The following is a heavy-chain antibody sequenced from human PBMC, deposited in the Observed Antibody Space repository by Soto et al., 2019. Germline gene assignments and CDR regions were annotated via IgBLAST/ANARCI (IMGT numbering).Heavy chain of an antibody. CDR3: AKGLIASRAGNWFDP. V-gene: IGHV3-23*01. Sequence: GGSLRLSCAASGFTFRNYAMHWVRQAPGKGLEWVSALTGSGGTTYYADSVKGRFTISRDNSKNTLYLEMNGLRGEDAAVYYCAKGLIASRAGNWFDPWGQGTQVTVSS. CDR1: GFTFRNYA. CDR2: LTGSGGTT. D-gene: IGHD3-16*01. J-gene: IGHJ5*02.